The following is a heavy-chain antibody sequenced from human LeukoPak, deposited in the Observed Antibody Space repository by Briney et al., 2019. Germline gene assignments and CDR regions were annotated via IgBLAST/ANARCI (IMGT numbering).Heavy chain of an antibody. CDR3: ARDLIVAPVVRAPRRKILYGMDV. V-gene: IGHV3-21*01. J-gene: IGHJ6*02. CDR1: GFTFSSYS. Sequence: PGGSLRLSCAASGFTFSSYSMNWVRKAPGKVLEWVSSISSSSSYIYYAGSVKGRFTISRDNAKNSLYLEMHSLRAEDTAVYYCARDLIVAPVVRAPRRKILYGMDVWGQGTTVTVSS. CDR2: ISSSSSYI. D-gene: IGHD4-23*01.